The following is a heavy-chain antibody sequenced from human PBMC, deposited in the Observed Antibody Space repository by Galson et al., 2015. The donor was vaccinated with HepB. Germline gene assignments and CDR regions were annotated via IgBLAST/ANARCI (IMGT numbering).Heavy chain of an antibody. CDR2: IYYSGST. Sequence: SETLSLTCAVYGGSFSGYYWSWIRQPPGKGLEWIGYIYYSGSTNYNPSLKSRVTISVDTSKNQFSLKLSSVTAADTAVYYCAKGLSHYGSGSPHRPYYFDYWGQGTLVTVSS. D-gene: IGHD3-10*01. CDR3: AKGLSHYGSGSPHRPYYFDY. V-gene: IGHV4-59*01. J-gene: IGHJ4*02. CDR1: GGSFSGYY.